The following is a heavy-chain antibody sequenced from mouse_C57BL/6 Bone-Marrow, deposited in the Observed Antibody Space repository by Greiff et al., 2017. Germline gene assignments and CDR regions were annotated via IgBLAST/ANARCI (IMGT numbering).Heavy chain of an antibody. CDR3: ARRLSDY. CDR1: GFTFSDYY. CDR2: ISNGGGST. J-gene: IGHJ2*01. V-gene: IGHV5-12*01. Sequence: DVMLVESGGGLVQPGGSLKLSCAASGFTFSDYYMYWVRQTPEKRLEWVAYISNGGGSTYYPDTVKGRFTISRDNAKNTLYLQMSRLKSEDTAMYYCARRLSDYWGQGTTLTVSS.